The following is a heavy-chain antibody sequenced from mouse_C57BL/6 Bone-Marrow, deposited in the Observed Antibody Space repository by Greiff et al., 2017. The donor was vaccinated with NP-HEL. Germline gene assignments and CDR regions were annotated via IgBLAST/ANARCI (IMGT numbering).Heavy chain of an antibody. V-gene: IGHV1-81*01. CDR3: ANLYYYGSGAY. CDR2: IYPRSGNT. J-gene: IGHJ2*01. D-gene: IGHD1-1*01. Sequence: VKLVESGAELARPGASVKLSCKASGYTFTSYGISWVKQRTGQGLEWIGEIYPRSGNTYYNEKFKGKATLTADKSSSTAYMELRSLTSEDSAVYFCANLYYYGSGAYWGQGTTLTVSS. CDR1: GYTFTSYG.